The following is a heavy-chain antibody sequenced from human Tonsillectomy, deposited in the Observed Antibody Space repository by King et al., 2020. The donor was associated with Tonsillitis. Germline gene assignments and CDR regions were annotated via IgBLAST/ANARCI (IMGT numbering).Heavy chain of an antibody. CDR3: TRDSEAVAGITLDY. V-gene: IGHV3-49*03. CDR2: IRSKVYGGTT. D-gene: IGHD6-19*01. J-gene: IGHJ4*02. Sequence: VQLVESGGGLVQPGRSLRLSCRASGFTFGDFGMSWFRQAPGKGLEWVGFIRSKVYGGTTEYAASVKCRFTISRDDSKSIAYLQMNSLKTEDTAVYFCTRDSEAVAGITLDYWGQGTLVTVSS. CDR1: GFTFGDFG.